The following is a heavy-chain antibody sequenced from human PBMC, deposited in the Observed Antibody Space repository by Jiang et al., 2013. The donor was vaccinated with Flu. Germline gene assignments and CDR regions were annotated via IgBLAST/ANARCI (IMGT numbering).Heavy chain of an antibody. CDR2: IYPDDSDI. V-gene: IGHV5-51*01. CDR1: GYKFINYW. J-gene: IGHJ3*02. Sequence: GAEVKKPGESLKISCKGSGYKFINYWIGWVRQMPGKGLEWIGIIYPDDSDIRYSPSFQGQVTISADKSISTAYLQWSSLKASDTAIYYCARDYGDSPYDAFDIWGQGDNGHRLF. CDR3: ARDYGDSPYDAFDI. D-gene: IGHD4-17*01.